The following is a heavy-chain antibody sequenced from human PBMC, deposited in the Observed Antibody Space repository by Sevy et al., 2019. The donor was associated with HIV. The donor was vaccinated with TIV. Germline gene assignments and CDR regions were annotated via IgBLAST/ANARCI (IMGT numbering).Heavy chain of an antibody. D-gene: IGHD2-15*01. CDR2: ISYDGSNK. CDR1: GFTFSSYA. Sequence: GGSLRLSCAASGFTFSSYAMHWVRQAPGKGLEWVAVISYDGSNKYYADSVKGRFTISRDNSKNTLYLQMNSLRAEDTAVYYCARDPGYCSGGSCYGPRAYDYWGQGTLVTVSS. J-gene: IGHJ4*02. CDR3: ARDPGYCSGGSCYGPRAYDY. V-gene: IGHV3-30-3*01.